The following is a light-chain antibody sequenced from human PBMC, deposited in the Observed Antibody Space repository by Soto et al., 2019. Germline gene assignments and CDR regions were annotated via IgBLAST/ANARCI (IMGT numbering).Light chain of an antibody. Sequence: EIVMTQSPATLSVSPGERATLSCRASQSIGSNLAWYQQKPGQAPRLLIYDASTRATGIPARFSGSGSGTEFTLTISSLQSEDLAVYYYQQYNNWPPGAFGQGTKLEIK. CDR3: QQYNNWPPGA. CDR1: QSIGSN. J-gene: IGKJ2*01. CDR2: DAS. V-gene: IGKV3-15*01.